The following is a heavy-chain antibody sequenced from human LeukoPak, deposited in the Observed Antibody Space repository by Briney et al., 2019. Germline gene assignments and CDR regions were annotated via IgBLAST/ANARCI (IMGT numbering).Heavy chain of an antibody. D-gene: IGHD3-10*01. J-gene: IGHJ5*02. V-gene: IGHV3-7*03. Sequence: GGSLRLSCAASGFTFSSYWMSWVRQAPGKGLEWVANIKQDGSEKYYVDSVKGRFTISRDNAKNSLYLQMNSLRSEDTAVYYCARGPAVLLWFGELPSNWFDPWGQGTLVTVSS. CDR3: ARGPAVLLWFGELPSNWFDP. CDR2: IKQDGSEK. CDR1: GFTFSSYW.